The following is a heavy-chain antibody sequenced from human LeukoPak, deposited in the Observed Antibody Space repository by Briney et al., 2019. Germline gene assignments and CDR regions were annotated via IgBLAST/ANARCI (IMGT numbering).Heavy chain of an antibody. J-gene: IGHJ5*02. CDR2: INPNSGGT. Sequence: ASVKVSCKASGYTFTGYYMHWVRQAPGQGLEWTGWINPNSGGTNYAQKFQGRVTMTRDTSISTAYMELSRLRSDDTAVYYCARDPRTEEWELLPSWGQGTLVTVSS. CDR3: ARDPRTEEWELLPS. CDR1: GYTFTGYY. D-gene: IGHD1-26*01. V-gene: IGHV1-2*02.